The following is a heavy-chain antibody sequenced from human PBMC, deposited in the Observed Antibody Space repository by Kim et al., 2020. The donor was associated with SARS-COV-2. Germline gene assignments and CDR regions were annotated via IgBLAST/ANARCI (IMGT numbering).Heavy chain of an antibody. D-gene: IGHD5-12*01. J-gene: IGHJ6*02. CDR3: AGDTECRAHGCD. CDR1: GFAFNAFC. V-gene: IGHV3-7*01. CDR2: IERDGSLK. Sequence: GGSLRLSCATSGFAFNAFCMNWVHQSPGKGLEWVADIERDGSLKYYVDSVKGRFTISRDNSRNSVSLQMSSPRVEDTAVYYCAGDTECRAHGCDWGPRTT.